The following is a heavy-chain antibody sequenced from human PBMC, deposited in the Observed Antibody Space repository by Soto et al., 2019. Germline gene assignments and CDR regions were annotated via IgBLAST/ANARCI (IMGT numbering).Heavy chain of an antibody. J-gene: IGHJ6*02. CDR2: ISSSGSTI. CDR3: ASGRARSRNYYYGMDV. Sequence: QVQLVESGGGLVKPGGSLRLSCAASGFTFSDYYMSWIRQAPGKGLEWVSYISSSGSTIYYADSVKGRFTISRDNAKNSLYLRMNSLRAEDTAVYYCASGRARSRNYYYGMDVWGQGTTVTVSS. V-gene: IGHV3-11*01. CDR1: GFTFSDYY. D-gene: IGHD1-26*01.